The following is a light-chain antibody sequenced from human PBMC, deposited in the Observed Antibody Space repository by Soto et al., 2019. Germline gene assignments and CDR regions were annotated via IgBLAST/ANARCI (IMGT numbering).Light chain of an antibody. CDR2: DAS. CDR3: QQFNNYPIT. Sequence: AIQLTQSPSSLSASVGDRVTITCRASQDISSALAWYQQKPGKVPKLLIYDASSLESGVPSRFSGSRSGTDFTLTISSLLPEDFAAYYCQQFNNYPITFGQGTRLEIK. CDR1: QDISSA. J-gene: IGKJ5*01. V-gene: IGKV1D-13*01.